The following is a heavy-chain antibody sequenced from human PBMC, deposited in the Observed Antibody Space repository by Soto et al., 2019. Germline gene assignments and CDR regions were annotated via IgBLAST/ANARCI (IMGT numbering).Heavy chain of an antibody. J-gene: IGHJ4*02. Sequence: VQLVESGGGLVQPGGSLRLSCAASGFTFSSYSMNWVRQAPGKGLEWVSYISSSSSTIYYADSVKGRFTISRDNAKNSLYLQMNSLRAEDTAVYYCARDDIAVAGTVEYFDHWGQGTLVTVSS. CDR2: ISSSSSTI. CDR3: ARDDIAVAGTVEYFDH. CDR1: GFTFSSYS. V-gene: IGHV3-48*01. D-gene: IGHD6-19*01.